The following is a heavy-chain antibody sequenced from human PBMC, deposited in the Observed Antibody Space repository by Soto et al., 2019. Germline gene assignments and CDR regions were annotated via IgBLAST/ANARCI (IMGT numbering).Heavy chain of an antibody. CDR1: GGSISSRIFY. Sequence: SETLSLTCTVSGGSISSRIFYWGWVRQPPGKGLEWIGSIYYSGTTYYNPSLKSRVTISVDRSKNQFSLKLSSVTAADTAVYYCARVPDRWGQGTLVTVSS. D-gene: IGHD2-2*01. CDR3: ARVPDR. J-gene: IGHJ5*02. CDR2: IYYSGTT. V-gene: IGHV4-39*07.